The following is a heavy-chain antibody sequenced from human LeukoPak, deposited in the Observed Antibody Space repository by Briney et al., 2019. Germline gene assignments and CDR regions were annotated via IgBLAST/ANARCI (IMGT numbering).Heavy chain of an antibody. CDR2: IYSSGST. CDR1: GGSISGYY. D-gene: IGHD6-19*01. CDR3: ARDKGPISSGWSFDY. Sequence: SETLSLTCTVSGGSISGYYWTWIRQPAGKGLEWIGRIYSSGSTNYNPSLKSRVTMSVDTSKNQFSLRLSAVTAADTAVYYCARDKGPISSGWSFDYWGQGTLVTVSS. V-gene: IGHV4-4*07. J-gene: IGHJ4*02.